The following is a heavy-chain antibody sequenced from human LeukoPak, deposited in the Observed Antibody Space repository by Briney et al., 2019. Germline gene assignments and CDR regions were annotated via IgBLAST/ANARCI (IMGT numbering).Heavy chain of an antibody. V-gene: IGHV3-30*02. CDR1: GFTFSSYG. Sequence: PGGSLRLSCAASGFTFSSYGVHWVRQAPGKGLEWVAFERSDGSNKYYADSVRGRFTISRDNSKNTLDLQMNSLRAEDTAVYYCAKSGYNRFDYWGQGTLVTVSS. J-gene: IGHJ4*02. D-gene: IGHD5-24*01. CDR3: AKSGYNRFDY. CDR2: ERSDGSNK.